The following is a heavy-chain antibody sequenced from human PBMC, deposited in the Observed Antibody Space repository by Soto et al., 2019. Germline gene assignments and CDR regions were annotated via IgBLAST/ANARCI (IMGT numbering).Heavy chain of an antibody. J-gene: IGHJ6*02. CDR2: IDPSDSYT. Sequence: GESLKISCKGSGYSFTSYWISWVRQMPGKGLEWMGRIDPSDSYTNYSPSFQGHVTISADKSISTAYLQWSSLKASDTAMYYCARQEQWLVRGSYYYGMDVWGQGTTVNVSS. CDR3: ARQEQWLVRGSYYYGMDV. D-gene: IGHD6-19*01. V-gene: IGHV5-10-1*01. CDR1: GYSFTSYW.